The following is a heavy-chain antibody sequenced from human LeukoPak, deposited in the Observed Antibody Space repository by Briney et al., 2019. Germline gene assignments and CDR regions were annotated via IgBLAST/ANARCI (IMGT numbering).Heavy chain of an antibody. CDR1: GFTFSSYW. D-gene: IGHD3-10*01. J-gene: IGHJ3*02. Sequence: GGSLRLSCAASGFTFSSYWMSWVRQAPGKRLEWVANIKQDGSEKYYVDSVKGRFTISRDNAKNSLYLQMNSLRAEDTAVYYCARVVYYGSGPGFDAFDIWGQGTMVTVSS. CDR2: IKQDGSEK. V-gene: IGHV3-7*01. CDR3: ARVVYYGSGPGFDAFDI.